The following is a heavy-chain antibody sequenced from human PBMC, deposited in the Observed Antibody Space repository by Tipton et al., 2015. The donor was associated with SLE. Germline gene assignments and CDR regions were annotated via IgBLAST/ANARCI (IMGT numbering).Heavy chain of an antibody. CDR2: IYYGGTI. D-gene: IGHD4/OR15-4a*01. Sequence: TLSLTCSVSGGSIRTYYWSWIRQPPGKGLEWIGHIYYGGTIYYNPSLKSRVTISADTSKNQFSLKLTSVTVADTAVYYCTRGGRGDGANPFDPWGQGTLVTVSS. CDR1: GGSIRTYY. V-gene: IGHV4-59*12. CDR3: TRGGRGDGANPFDP. J-gene: IGHJ5*02.